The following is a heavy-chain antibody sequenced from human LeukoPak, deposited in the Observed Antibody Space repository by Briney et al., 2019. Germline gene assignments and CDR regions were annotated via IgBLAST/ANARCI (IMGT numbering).Heavy chain of an antibody. J-gene: IGHJ4*02. CDR1: GFTFSSYA. Sequence: GGSLRLSCAASGFTFSSYAMHWVRRAPGKGLEWVAVISYDGSNKYYADSVKGRFTISRDNSKNTLYLQMNSLRAEDTAVYYCARDDRYYGSGSYPYFDYWGQGTLVTVSS. D-gene: IGHD3-10*01. CDR2: ISYDGSNK. V-gene: IGHV3-30*04. CDR3: ARDDRYYGSGSYPYFDY.